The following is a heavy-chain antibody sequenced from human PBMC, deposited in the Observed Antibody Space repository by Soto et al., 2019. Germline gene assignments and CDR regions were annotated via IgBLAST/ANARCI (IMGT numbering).Heavy chain of an antibody. CDR3: ARARAAYYYGSGPFDP. Sequence: QVQLVESGGGVVQPGRSLRLSCAASGFTFSSYAMHWVRQAPGKGLEWVAVISYDGSNKYYADSVKGRFTISRDNSKNTLYLQMNSLRAEDTAVYYCARARAAYYYGSGPFDPWGQGTLVTVSS. CDR1: GFTFSSYA. CDR2: ISYDGSNK. V-gene: IGHV3-30-3*01. J-gene: IGHJ5*02. D-gene: IGHD3-10*01.